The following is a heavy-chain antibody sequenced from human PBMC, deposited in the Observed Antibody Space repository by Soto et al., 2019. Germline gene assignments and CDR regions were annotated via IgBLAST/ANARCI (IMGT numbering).Heavy chain of an antibody. CDR2: IYYSGST. CDR3: ARAWGFYFDY. V-gene: IGHV4-59*08. D-gene: IGHD3-16*01. J-gene: IGHJ4*02. Sequence: QVQLQESGPGLVKPSETLSLTCTVSGGSISSYYWSWIRQPPGKGLEWIGYIYYSGSTNYNPSLKSQVTLSVDTSKNQFSLKLSSVTAADTAVYYCARAWGFYFDYWGQGTLVTVSS. CDR1: GGSISSYY.